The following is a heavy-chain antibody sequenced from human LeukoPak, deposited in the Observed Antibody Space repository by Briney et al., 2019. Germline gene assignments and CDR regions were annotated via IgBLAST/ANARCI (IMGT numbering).Heavy chain of an antibody. Sequence: ASVKVSCKASGGTSSSYAISWVRQAPGQGLEWMGGIIPIFGTANYAQKFQGRVTITTDESTSTAYMELSSLRSEDTAVYYCARVVVATNYYYYYYMDVWGKGTTVTVSS. V-gene: IGHV1-69*05. D-gene: IGHD5-12*01. CDR3: ARVVVATNYYYYYYMDV. CDR2: IIPIFGTA. CDR1: GGTSSSYA. J-gene: IGHJ6*03.